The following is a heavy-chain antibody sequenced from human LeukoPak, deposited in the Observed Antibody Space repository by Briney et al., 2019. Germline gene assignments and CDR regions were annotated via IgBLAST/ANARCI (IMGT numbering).Heavy chain of an antibody. J-gene: IGHJ4*02. D-gene: IGHD1-26*01. V-gene: IGHV4-30-4*08. Sequence: SQTLSLXCNVSGGSISSGDYYWTWIRQPPGKGLEWIGYIFSSGGTYYNPSLKSRVTISLDTSKNQFSLKLTSVTAADTAVYYCARGYSGSYYQFDYWGQGTLVTVSS. CDR3: ARGYSGSYYQFDY. CDR2: IFSSGGT. CDR1: GGSISSGDYY.